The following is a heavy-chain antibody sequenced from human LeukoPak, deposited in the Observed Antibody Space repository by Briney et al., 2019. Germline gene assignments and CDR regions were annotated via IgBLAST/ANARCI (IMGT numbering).Heavy chain of an antibody. Sequence: GGSLRLSCTTSGFTFSTYDMNWVRQAPGKGLGWVSTIDGPTDRTHYADSVMGRFTISRDNSKNTLYLQMNTLRAEDTAVYFCATWVGAHFDYWGQGTLVTVSS. CDR3: ATWVGAHFDY. CDR1: GFTFSTYD. CDR2: IDGPTDRT. V-gene: IGHV3-23*01. J-gene: IGHJ4*02. D-gene: IGHD1-26*01.